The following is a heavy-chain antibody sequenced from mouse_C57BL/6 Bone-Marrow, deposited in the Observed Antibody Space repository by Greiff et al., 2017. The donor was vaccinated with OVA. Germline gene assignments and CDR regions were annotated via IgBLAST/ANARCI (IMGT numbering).Heavy chain of an antibody. CDR2: INPSSGYT. CDR3: ARWYYYGSSYGAY. Sequence: QVQLQQSGAELARPGASVKMSCKASGYTFTSYTMHWVKQRPGQGLEWIGYINPSSGYTKYNQKFKDKATLTADKSSSTAYMQLSSLTSEDSAVDYCARWYYYGSSYGAYWGQGTLVTVSA. J-gene: IGHJ3*01. D-gene: IGHD1-1*01. CDR1: GYTFTSYT. V-gene: IGHV1-4*01.